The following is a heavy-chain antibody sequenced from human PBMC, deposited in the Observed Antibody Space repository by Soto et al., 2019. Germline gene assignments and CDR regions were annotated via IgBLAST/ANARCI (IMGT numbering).Heavy chain of an antibody. Sequence: SETLSLTCTVSGGSISRSRRHWGWIRQPPGKGLEWIASIKYSGTTFYNPSLKSRVTLSVDTSKNQFALKMSSVTPPEKAAYSCARHGITGSYYDAPDIWGQGTMV. J-gene: IGHJ3*02. CDR2: IKYSGTT. CDR1: GGSISRSRRH. V-gene: IGHV4-39*01. CDR3: ARHGITGSYYDAPDI. D-gene: IGHD1-26*01.